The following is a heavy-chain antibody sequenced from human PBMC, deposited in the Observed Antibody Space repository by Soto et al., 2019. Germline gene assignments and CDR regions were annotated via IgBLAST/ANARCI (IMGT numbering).Heavy chain of an antibody. V-gene: IGHV1-69*13. J-gene: IGHJ6*02. CDR1: GGTFSSYA. D-gene: IGHD2-2*01. CDR2: IIPIFGTA. Sequence: GASVKVSCKASGGTFSSYAISWVRQAPGQGLEWMGGIIPIFGTANYAQKFQGRVTITADESTSTAYMELSSLRSEDTAVYYCARHDCSSTSCYVHYYYYYGMDVWGQGTTVTVSS. CDR3: ARHDCSSTSCYVHYYYYYGMDV.